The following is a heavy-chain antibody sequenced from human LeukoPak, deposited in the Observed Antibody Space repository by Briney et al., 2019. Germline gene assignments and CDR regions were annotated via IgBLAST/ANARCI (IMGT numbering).Heavy chain of an antibody. CDR1: GYSFNTFNNYI. D-gene: IGHD3-22*01. J-gene: IGHJ5*02. V-gene: IGHV1-18*01. Sequence: ASVKVSCKASGYSFNTFNNYIINWVRQAPGQGLEWMGWSSAYNGNTKYAQKFQGRITMTTDTSASTAYMELRSLRSDDTAVYYCARVGGFYDSSGYFPMGWFDPWGQGTLVTVSS. CDR2: SSAYNGNT. CDR3: ARVGGFYDSSGYFPMGWFDP.